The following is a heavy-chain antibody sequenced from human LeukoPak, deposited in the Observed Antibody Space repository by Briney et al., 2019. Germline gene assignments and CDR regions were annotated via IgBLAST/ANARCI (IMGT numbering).Heavy chain of an antibody. D-gene: IGHD6-13*01. CDR2: IKQDGSEK. CDR1: GFTFSSYW. V-gene: IGHV3-7*01. Sequence: GALRLSCAAPGFTFSSYWMSWVRQAPGKGLEWVANIKQDGSEKYYVDSVKGRFTISRDNAKNSLYLQMNSLRAEDTAVYYCARDRGAAAGTEFDWFDPWGQGTLVTVSS. J-gene: IGHJ5*02. CDR3: ARDRGAAAGTEFDWFDP.